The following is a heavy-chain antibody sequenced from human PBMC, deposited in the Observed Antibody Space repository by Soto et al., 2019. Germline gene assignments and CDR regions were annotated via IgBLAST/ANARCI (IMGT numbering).Heavy chain of an antibody. CDR1: GFTFSSYA. D-gene: IGHD5-12*01. CDR3: AKVGWLQSSGYYGMDV. Sequence: GGSLRLSCAASGFTFSSYAMSWVRQAPGKGLEWVSAISGSGGSTYYAESVKGRFTISRDNSKKTLYLQMNSLRAEDPAVYYCAKVGWLQSSGYYGMDVWGRGTTVTVSS. CDR2: ISGSGGST. V-gene: IGHV3-23*01. J-gene: IGHJ6*02.